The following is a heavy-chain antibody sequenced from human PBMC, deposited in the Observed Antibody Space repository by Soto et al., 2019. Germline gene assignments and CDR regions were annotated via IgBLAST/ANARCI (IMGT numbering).Heavy chain of an antibody. CDR2: IFGSGRTT. J-gene: IGHJ3*01. V-gene: IGHV3-23*01. D-gene: IGHD1-26*01. CDR1: GSDLSSDV. CDR3: AKSQSGSFFAAFDL. Sequence: PGGSLRLSCAASGSDLSSDVMNWVRQAPGKGLEWVASIFGSGRTTYYADSVKGRFNISRDNSKNTLYLQLNSLRVEDTALYYCAKSQSGSFFAAFDLWGQGTMVTVSS.